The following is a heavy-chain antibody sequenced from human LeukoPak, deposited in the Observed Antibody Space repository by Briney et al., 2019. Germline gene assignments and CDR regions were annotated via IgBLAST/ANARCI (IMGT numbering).Heavy chain of an antibody. CDR2: IRSKGYGGTP. V-gene: IGHV3-49*04. CDR3: TRDPPPFN. J-gene: IGHJ4*02. D-gene: IGHD3-3*02. Sequence: GGSLRLSCTASGFTFGDYTMTWVRQAPGKGLEWVGFIRSKGYGGTPEYAASVKGRFIVSRDDSKSIAYLQLNSLKTEDTAVYYCTRDPPPFNWGQGTLVTVPS. CDR1: GFTFGDYT.